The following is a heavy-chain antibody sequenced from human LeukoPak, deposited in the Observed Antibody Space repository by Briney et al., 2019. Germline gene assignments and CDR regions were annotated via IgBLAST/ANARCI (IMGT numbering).Heavy chain of an antibody. D-gene: IGHD3-9*01. J-gene: IGHJ4*02. Sequence: HPGGSLRLSCAASGFSFSSYPMNWVRQAPGKGLEWLCHISSDGNTEYHADAPRGRFALSRDNAKNSLFLQINSLRAEDTAAYYCARVGRYDIPPDYWGQGTLVTVSS. CDR2: ISSDGNTE. CDR1: GFSFSSYP. CDR3: ARVGRYDIPPDY. V-gene: IGHV3-48*03.